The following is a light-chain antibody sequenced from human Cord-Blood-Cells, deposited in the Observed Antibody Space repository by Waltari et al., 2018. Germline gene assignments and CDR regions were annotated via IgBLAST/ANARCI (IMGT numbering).Light chain of an antibody. CDR1: QDISNY. CDR2: DAS. V-gene: IGKV1-33*01. J-gene: IGKJ3*01. CDR3: QQYDNLPLT. Sequence: DIQMTQSPSSLSASVGDRVTITCQASQDISNYLNLYQQKPGKAHKLLIYDASNLETGVPSRFSGSGSGTDFTFTISSLQPEDIATYYCQQYDNLPLTFGPGTKVDIK.